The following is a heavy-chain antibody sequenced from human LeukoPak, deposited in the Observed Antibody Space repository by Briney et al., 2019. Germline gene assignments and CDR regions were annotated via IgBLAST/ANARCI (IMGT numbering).Heavy chain of an antibody. CDR3: ARVYSTVTTQFDY. Sequence: PGGSLRLSCAASGFTFRSYGMHWVRQAPGKGLEWVAIIWYDGSNEYYADSVKGRFTISRDNSKNTLYPQMNSLRAEDTALYYCARVYSTVTTQFDYWGQGTLVAVSS. D-gene: IGHD4-17*01. CDR1: GFTFRSYG. CDR2: IWYDGSNE. V-gene: IGHV3-33*01. J-gene: IGHJ4*02.